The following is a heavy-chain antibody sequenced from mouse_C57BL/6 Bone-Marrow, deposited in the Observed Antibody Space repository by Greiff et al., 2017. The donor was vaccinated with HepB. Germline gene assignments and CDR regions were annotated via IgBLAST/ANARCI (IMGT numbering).Heavy chain of an antibody. Sequence: EVQLMESGGGLVQPGGSLKLSCAASGFTFSDYYMYWVRQTPEKRLEWVAYISNGGGSTYYPDTVKGRFTISRDNAKNTLYLQMSRLKSEDTAMYYCARLYDYFDYWGQGTTLTVSS. CDR3: ARLYDYFDY. CDR1: GFTFSDYY. V-gene: IGHV5-12*01. CDR2: ISNGGGST. J-gene: IGHJ2*01.